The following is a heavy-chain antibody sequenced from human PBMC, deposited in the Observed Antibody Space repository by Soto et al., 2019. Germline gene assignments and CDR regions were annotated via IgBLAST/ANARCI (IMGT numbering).Heavy chain of an antibody. CDR2: IYYSGGT. CDR1: VAAVSSGGYF. Sequence: SETLSLTCTVSVAAVSSGGYFYTWVRQHPGKGLEWIGYIYYSGGTNYNPSLKSRVTISLDKSKSQFSLRLISVTAADTAVYYCTREQSDDNYFDPWGQGTLVTV. CDR3: TREQSDDNYFDP. V-gene: IGHV4-61*08. J-gene: IGHJ5*02. D-gene: IGHD6-19*01.